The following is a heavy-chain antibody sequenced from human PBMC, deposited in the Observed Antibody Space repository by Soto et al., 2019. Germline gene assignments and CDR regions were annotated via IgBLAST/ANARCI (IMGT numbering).Heavy chain of an antibody. CDR1: GFTFSSYA. Sequence: GGSLRLSCSASGFTFSSYAMHWVRQAPGMGLEYVSAISSNGGSTYYADSVKGRFTISRDNSKNTLYLQMSSLRAEDTAVYYCVRGLIVATIHYYYGMDVWGQGTTVTVSS. J-gene: IGHJ6*02. CDR3: VRGLIVATIHYYYGMDV. CDR2: ISSNGGST. V-gene: IGHV3-64D*08. D-gene: IGHD5-12*01.